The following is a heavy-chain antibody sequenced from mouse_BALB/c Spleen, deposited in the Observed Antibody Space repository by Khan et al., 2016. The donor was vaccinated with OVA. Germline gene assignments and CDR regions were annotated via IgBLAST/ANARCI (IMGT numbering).Heavy chain of an antibody. J-gene: IGHJ1*01. CDR1: GFTFTDYY. Sequence: EVELVESGGGLVQPGGSLRLSCATSGFTFTDYYMSWVRQPPGKALEWLGFIRTKANGYTTDYSTTVKARFTIYRANPQAILHLKMHTLKAEDSASYYCARETVVDNYWYFDVWGPGTTVTVSS. CDR3: ARETVVDNYWYFDV. D-gene: IGHD1-1*01. V-gene: IGHV7-3*02. CDR2: IRTKANGYTT.